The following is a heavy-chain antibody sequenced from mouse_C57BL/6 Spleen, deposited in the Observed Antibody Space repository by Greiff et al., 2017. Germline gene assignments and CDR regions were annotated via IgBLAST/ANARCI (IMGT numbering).Heavy chain of an antibody. CDR3: TTFGNYVRFAY. CDR2: IDPENGDT. J-gene: IGHJ3*01. Sequence: EVKLQESGAELVRPGASVKLSCTASGFNIKDDYMHWVKQRPEQGLEWIGWIDPENGDTEYASKFQGKATITADTSSNTAYLQLSSLTSEDTAVYYCTTFGNYVRFAYWGQGTLVTVSA. D-gene: IGHD2-1*01. CDR1: GFNIKDDY. V-gene: IGHV14-4*01.